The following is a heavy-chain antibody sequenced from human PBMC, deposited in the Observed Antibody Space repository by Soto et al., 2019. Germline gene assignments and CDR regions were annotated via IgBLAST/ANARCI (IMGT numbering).Heavy chain of an antibody. CDR2: MNPNSGNT. Sequence: ASVKVSCKASGYTFTSYDINWVRQATGQGLEWMGWMNPNSGNTGYAQKFQGRVTMTRNTSISTAYMELSSLRSEDTAVYYCARLYDFWSGKPSYGMDVWGQGTTVTVYS. CDR3: ARLYDFWSGKPSYGMDV. V-gene: IGHV1-8*01. J-gene: IGHJ6*02. CDR1: GYTFTSYD. D-gene: IGHD3-3*01.